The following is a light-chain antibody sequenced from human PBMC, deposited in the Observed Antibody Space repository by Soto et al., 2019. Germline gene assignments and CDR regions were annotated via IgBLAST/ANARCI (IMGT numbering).Light chain of an antibody. J-gene: IGLJ1*01. CDR2: DVR. CDR1: SRDVGGYNY. Sequence: QCALSQPAYMSGPAGHSITIICTGTSRDVGGYNYVSWYQQHPGKAPKLMMYDVRNRPSGVSNRFSGSKSVNTASLTISGLQVEDEADYYCSSYTTTSTYVFGTGTKVTVL. CDR3: SSYTTTSTYV. V-gene: IGLV2-14*01.